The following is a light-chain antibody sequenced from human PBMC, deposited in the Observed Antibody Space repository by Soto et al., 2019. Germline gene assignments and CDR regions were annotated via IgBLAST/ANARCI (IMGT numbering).Light chain of an antibody. CDR1: QGISSY. CDR2: AAS. V-gene: IGKV1-8*01. CDR3: QQYYSYPGAN. J-gene: IGKJ5*01. Sequence: AIRMTQSPSSFSASTGDRVTITCRASQGISSYLAWYQQKPGKAPKLLIYAASTLQSGVPSRFIGSGSGKDFTLTISCLQSEDSANYFCQQYYSYPGANFGAGTRLEIX.